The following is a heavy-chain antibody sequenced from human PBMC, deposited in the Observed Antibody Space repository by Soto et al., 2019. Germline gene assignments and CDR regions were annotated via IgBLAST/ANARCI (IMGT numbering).Heavy chain of an antibody. CDR2: INPNTSAT. Sequence: GASVKVSCKASGYIFTGYFIQWLRQAPGQGLEWMGWINPNTSATNYAQKFQGRVTMTRDTSLGAAYMELTSLRPDDTALYYCARITWGRDPFYGMDVWGQGTTVTVSS. V-gene: IGHV1-2*02. CDR3: ARITWGRDPFYGMDV. D-gene: IGHD1-26*01. J-gene: IGHJ6*02. CDR1: GYIFTGYF.